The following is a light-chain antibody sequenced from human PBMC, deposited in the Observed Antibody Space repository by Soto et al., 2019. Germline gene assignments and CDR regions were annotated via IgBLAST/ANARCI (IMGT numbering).Light chain of an antibody. CDR1: QNLHSF. CDR3: QQRTRWPMT. J-gene: IGKJ5*01. V-gene: IGKV3-11*01. Sequence: EIVLTPSPARMSVSPGERVTLSCRASQNLHSFLNWYQRRPGQAPMPLTDDGSKRAAGLPDRISGDGSGTDYTLTISSLEPEDFAVYYCQQRTRWPMTFVQGTPLEIK. CDR2: DGS.